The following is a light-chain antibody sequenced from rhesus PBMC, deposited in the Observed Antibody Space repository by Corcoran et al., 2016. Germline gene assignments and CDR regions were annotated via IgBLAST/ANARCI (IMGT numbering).Light chain of an antibody. CDR3: QHGCGTPWT. J-gene: IGKJ1*01. CDR2: KAS. Sequence: DIQMTQSPSSLSASVGDRVTITCRASENVNNYLNWYQQKPGKAPKLLIYKASTLQSGVPSRFSGIGTGTDYTFTISSLQPEVVATCYGQHGCGTPWTFGRGTKVEIK. CDR1: ENVNNY. V-gene: IGKV1-74*01.